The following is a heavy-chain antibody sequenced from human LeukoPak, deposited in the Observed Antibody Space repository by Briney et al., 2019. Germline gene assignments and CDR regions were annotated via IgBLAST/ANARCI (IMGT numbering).Heavy chain of an antibody. J-gene: IGHJ1*01. CDR2: IRQDGGET. CDR1: GLTFSR. Sequence: GGSLRLSCAASGLTFSRMGWVRQAPGKGLEWVANIRQDGGETYYGDSVKGRFIISRDNAKNSLFLQMNRLRAEDTAVYYCATYSSLNTREFQYWGQGTLVTVSS. V-gene: IGHV3-7*01. CDR3: ATYSSLNTREFQY. D-gene: IGHD3-22*01.